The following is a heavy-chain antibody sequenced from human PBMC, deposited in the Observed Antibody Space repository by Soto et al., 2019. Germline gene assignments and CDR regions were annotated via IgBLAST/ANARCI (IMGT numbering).Heavy chain of an antibody. CDR2: INTYHGNT. V-gene: IGHV1-18*01. CDR1: GYTFTRYG. J-gene: IGHJ6*02. CDR3: AMVDVYVTPSPQDV. D-gene: IGHD3-16*01. Sequence: QVQLVQAGAEEKNHGASVKVSCKASGYTFTRYGSGWARQAPGQGLEWMGWINTYHGNTNYAQNLQGRVTLITDTSTTTAYMGLRSLRSNDPAIYYCAMVDVYVTPSPQDVWGQGTTVIVSS.